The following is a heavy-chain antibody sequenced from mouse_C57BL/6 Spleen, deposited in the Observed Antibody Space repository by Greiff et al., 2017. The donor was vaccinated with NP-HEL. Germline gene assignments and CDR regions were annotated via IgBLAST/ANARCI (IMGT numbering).Heavy chain of an antibody. Sequence: VQLQQPGAELVKPGASVKMSCKASGYTFTSYWITWVKQRPGQGLEWIGDIYPGSGSTNYHEKFKSKATLTVDTSSSTAYMQLSSLTSEDSAVYYCARERRAYGNYECYWGQGTTLTVSS. CDR3: ARERRAYGNYECY. CDR2: IYPGSGST. V-gene: IGHV1-55*01. J-gene: IGHJ2*01. D-gene: IGHD2-1*01. CDR1: GYTFTSYW.